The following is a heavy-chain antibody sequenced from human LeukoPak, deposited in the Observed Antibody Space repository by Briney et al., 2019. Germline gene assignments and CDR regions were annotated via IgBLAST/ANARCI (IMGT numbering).Heavy chain of an antibody. CDR2: IIPILGIA. D-gene: IGHD1-26*01. CDR3: ARRGSGSYSENYFDY. Sequence: GSSVKVSCKASGGTFSSYAISWVRQAPGQGLEWMGRIIPILGIANYAQKFQGRVTTTADKSTSTAYMELSSLRSEDTTVYYCARRGSGSYSENYFDYWGQGTLVTVSS. CDR1: GGTFSSYA. J-gene: IGHJ4*02. V-gene: IGHV1-69*04.